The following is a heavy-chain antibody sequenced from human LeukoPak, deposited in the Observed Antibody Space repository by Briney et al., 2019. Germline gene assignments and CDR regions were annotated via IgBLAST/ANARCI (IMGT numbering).Heavy chain of an antibody. V-gene: IGHV3-23*01. J-gene: IGHJ4*02. D-gene: IGHD3-10*01. Sequence: QTGGSLRLSCAASGFTFSSYAMNWVRQAPGKGLEWVSSISESGATTYYGDSVKGRFTISRDNSKNTVYLQMNSLRGEDTAVYYCAARGPSGYLDYWGQGILVTVSS. CDR2: ISESGATT. CDR1: GFTFSSYA. CDR3: AARGPSGYLDY.